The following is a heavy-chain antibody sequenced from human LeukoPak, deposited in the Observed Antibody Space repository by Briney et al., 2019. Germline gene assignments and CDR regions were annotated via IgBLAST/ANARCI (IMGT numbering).Heavy chain of an antibody. CDR1: GFTFSSYW. Sequence: PEGSLRLSCAASGFTFSSYWMSWVRQTPGKGLEWVANIKQDGSEKFYVDSVKGRFTISRDNAKNSLYLQMNSLRAEDTAVYYCARALGGYEDTPLFRGYWGQGTLVTVSS. J-gene: IGHJ4*02. V-gene: IGHV3-7*01. CDR3: ARALGGYEDTPLFRGY. D-gene: IGHD5-12*01. CDR2: IKQDGSEK.